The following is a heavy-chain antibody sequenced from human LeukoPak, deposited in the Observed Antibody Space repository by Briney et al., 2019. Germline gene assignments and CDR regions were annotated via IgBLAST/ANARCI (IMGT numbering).Heavy chain of an antibody. Sequence: GGSLRLSCAASGFTFSRYSMNWVRQAPGKGLEWVSSISSSSSYIYYADSVKGRFTISRDNAKNSLYLQMNSLRAEATAVYYCARWSDSSGSYSFDYWGQGTLVTVSS. J-gene: IGHJ4*02. CDR3: ARWSDSSGSYSFDY. D-gene: IGHD3-22*01. CDR1: GFTFSRYS. V-gene: IGHV3-21*01. CDR2: ISSSSSYI.